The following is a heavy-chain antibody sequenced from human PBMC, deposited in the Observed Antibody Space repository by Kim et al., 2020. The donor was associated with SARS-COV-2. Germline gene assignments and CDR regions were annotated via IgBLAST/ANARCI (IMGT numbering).Heavy chain of an antibody. CDR3: ARERGPEQQLPGGAFDI. CDR1: GGSISSSNW. Sequence: SETLSLTCAVSGGSISSSNWWSWVRQPPGKGLEWIGEIYHSGSTNYNPSLKSRVTISVDKSKNQFSLKLSSVTAADTAVYYCARERGPEQQLPGGAFDIWGQGTMVTVSS. V-gene: IGHV4-4*02. CDR2: IYHSGST. J-gene: IGHJ3*02. D-gene: IGHD6-13*01.